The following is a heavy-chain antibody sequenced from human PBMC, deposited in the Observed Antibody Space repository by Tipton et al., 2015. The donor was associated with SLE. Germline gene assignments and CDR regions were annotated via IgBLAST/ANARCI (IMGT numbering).Heavy chain of an antibody. V-gene: IGHV1-46*01. CDR3: AGEVAGCSGGSCYPLDY. J-gene: IGHJ4*02. D-gene: IGHD2-15*01. CDR1: GYTFTSYY. Sequence: QLVQSGAEVKKPGASVKVSCKASGYTFTSYYMHWVRQVPGQGLEWEGIINPSGDSTSYAQKLQGRVTMTMDTSTSTVYMERSSLRSDDTAVYYCAGEVAGCSGGSCYPLDYWGQGTLVTVSS. CDR2: INPSGDST.